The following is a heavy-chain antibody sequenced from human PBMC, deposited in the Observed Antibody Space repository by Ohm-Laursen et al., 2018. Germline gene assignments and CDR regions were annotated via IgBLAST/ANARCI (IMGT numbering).Heavy chain of an antibody. CDR2: IHHTGYT. D-gene: IGHD1-14*01. CDR3: ARHPSNPGAFDI. Sequence: SETLSLTCSVSGDSISAHYWSWIRQPPGKGLEWIGYIHHTGYTTYNPSLKSRVTISVDTSKKQFSLKLNSVTAADTALYYCARHPSNPGAFDIWGQGTMVTVSS. CDR1: GDSISAHY. V-gene: IGHV4-59*08. J-gene: IGHJ3*02.